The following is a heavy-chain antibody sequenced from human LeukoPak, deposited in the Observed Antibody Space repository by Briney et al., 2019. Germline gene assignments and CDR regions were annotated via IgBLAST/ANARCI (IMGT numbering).Heavy chain of an antibody. CDR3: ARHLRQYSSSCYFDY. CDR1: GYSFSTYW. D-gene: IGHD6-13*01. J-gene: IGHJ4*02. CDR2: IYPGDSDT. Sequence: GESLKISCKGSGYSFSTYWIGWVRQMPGKGLEWMGIIYPGDSDTRYSPSFQGQATISADKSISTAYLQWSSLKASDTAMYSCARHLRQYSSSCYFDYWGQGTLVTVSS. V-gene: IGHV5-51*01.